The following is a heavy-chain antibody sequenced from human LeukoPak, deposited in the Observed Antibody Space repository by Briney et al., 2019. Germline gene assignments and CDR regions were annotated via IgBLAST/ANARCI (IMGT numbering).Heavy chain of an antibody. CDR2: IYYSGST. CDR1: GGSISSSSYY. D-gene: IGHD4-17*01. Sequence: PSETLSLTCTVSGGSISSSSYYWGWIRQPPGKGLEWIGYIYYSGSTNYNPSLKSRVTISVDTSKNQFSLKLSSVTAADTAVYYCARHVDYGDYEDYWGQGTLVTVSS. J-gene: IGHJ4*02. CDR3: ARHVDYGDYEDY. V-gene: IGHV4-61*05.